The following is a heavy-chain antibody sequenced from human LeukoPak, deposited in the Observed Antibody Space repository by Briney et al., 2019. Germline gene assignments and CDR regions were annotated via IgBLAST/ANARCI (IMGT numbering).Heavy chain of an antibody. V-gene: IGHV1-2*02. CDR1: GYTFTGYY. J-gene: IGHJ4*02. D-gene: IGHD3-10*01. CDR2: INPNSGGT. CDR3: ARDRGPSYDSGIYYQYYFHY. Sequence: GASVKVSCKASGYTFTGYYMHWVRQAPGQGLEWMGWINPNSGGTDYAQKFQGRVTMTRDTSISTAYMEVSRLRSDDTAVYYCARDRGPSYDSGIYYQYYFHYWGQGTLVTVSS.